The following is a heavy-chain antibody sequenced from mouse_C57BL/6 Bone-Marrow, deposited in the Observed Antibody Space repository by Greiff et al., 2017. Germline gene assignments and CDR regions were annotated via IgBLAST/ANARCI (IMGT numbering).Heavy chain of an antibody. CDR3: ARPLYYRAMDY. J-gene: IGHJ4*01. V-gene: IGHV1-42*01. D-gene: IGHD2-14*01. Sequence: VHVKQSGPELVKPGASVKISCKASGYSFTGYYMNWVKQSPEKSLEWIGEINPSTGGTTYNQKFKAKATLTVDKSSSTAYMQLKSLTSEDSAVXYCARPLYYRAMDYWGQGTSVTVSS. CDR1: GYSFTGYY. CDR2: INPSTGGT.